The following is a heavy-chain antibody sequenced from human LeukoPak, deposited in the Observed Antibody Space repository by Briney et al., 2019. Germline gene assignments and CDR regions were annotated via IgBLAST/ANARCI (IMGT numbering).Heavy chain of an antibody. Sequence: GGSLRLSCAASGFTFSTYAMSWVRQAPGKGLEWVSAISGSGGSTYYADSVKGRFTISRDNSKNTLYLQMNSLRAEDTAVYYCAKNGVGGGGERDYWGQGTLVTVSS. CDR3: AKNGVGGGGERDY. CDR1: GFTFSTYA. CDR2: ISGSGGST. D-gene: IGHD2-21*01. V-gene: IGHV3-23*01. J-gene: IGHJ4*02.